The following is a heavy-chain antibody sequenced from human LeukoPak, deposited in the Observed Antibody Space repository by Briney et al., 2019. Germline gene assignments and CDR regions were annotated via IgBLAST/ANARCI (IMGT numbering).Heavy chain of an antibody. Sequence: GGSLRFSCAASGFTFSDYYMSWLRQAPGKGLEWVSYISSSGSTIYYAYSVKGRFTISRDNSKNTLSLQMNGLRPEDTAVYYCAKSWGSTRPYYNYMDVWGKGTTVTVSS. J-gene: IGHJ6*03. D-gene: IGHD1-26*01. V-gene: IGHV3-11*01. CDR3: AKSWGSTRPYYNYMDV. CDR2: ISSSGSTI. CDR1: GFTFSDYY.